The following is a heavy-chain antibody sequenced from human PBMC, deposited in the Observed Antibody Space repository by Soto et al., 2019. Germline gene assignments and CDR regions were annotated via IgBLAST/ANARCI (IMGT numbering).Heavy chain of an antibody. J-gene: IGHJ4*02. CDR2: IYYSGST. D-gene: IGHD6-19*01. V-gene: IGHV4-59*08. CDR3: VSLSRRLYSSGWYHPNFDY. Sequence: SETLSLTCTVSGGSISSYYWSWIRQPPGKGLEWIGYIYYSGSTNYNPSLKSRVTISVDTSKNQFSLKLSSVTAADTAVYYCVSLSRRLYSSGWYHPNFDYWGQGTLVTVSS. CDR1: GGSISSYY.